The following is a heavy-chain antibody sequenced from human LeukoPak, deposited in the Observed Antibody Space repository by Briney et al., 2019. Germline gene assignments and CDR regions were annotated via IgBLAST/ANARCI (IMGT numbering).Heavy chain of an antibody. CDR3: ARGRRAYDRSGYSDY. Sequence: GASVKVSCKASGYTFTGYYMHWVRQAPGQGLEWMGWINPNSGSTNYAQKFQGRVTMTRDTSISTAYMELSRLRSDDTAVYYCARGRRAYDRSGYSDYWGQGTLVTVSS. D-gene: IGHD3-22*01. CDR2: INPNSGST. V-gene: IGHV1-2*02. CDR1: GYTFTGYY. J-gene: IGHJ4*02.